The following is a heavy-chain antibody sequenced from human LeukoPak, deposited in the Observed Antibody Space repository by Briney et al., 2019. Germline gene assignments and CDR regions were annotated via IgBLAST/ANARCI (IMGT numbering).Heavy chain of an antibody. CDR1: GYTFTTYY. D-gene: IGHD2-21*01. J-gene: IGHJ4*02. CDR2: INPSVGST. CDR3: ARAEENVTRNAIPGTIDY. V-gene: IGHV1-46*01. Sequence: VAAVKVSFKASGYTFTTYYRHWVRQAPGQGLEWMGIINPSVGSTRYEQKFKGRATMTWDTSTSTVYMAMSSLKPEDNAVYDCARAEENVTRNAIPGTIDYWGQGTLVIVSS.